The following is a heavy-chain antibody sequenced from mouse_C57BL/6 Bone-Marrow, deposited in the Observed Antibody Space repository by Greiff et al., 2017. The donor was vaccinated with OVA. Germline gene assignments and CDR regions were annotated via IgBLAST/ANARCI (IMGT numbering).Heavy chain of an antibody. CDR1: GYTFTDYE. V-gene: IGHV1-15*01. Sequence: VQLQQSGAELVRPGASVTLSCKASGYTFTDYEMHWVKQTPVHGLEWIGAIDPETGGTAYNQKFKGKAILTADKSSSTAYMELRSLTSEDSAVYYCTRRQLRLPYAMDYWGQGTSVTVSS. CDR2: IDPETGGT. J-gene: IGHJ4*01. CDR3: TRRQLRLPYAMDY. D-gene: IGHD3-2*02.